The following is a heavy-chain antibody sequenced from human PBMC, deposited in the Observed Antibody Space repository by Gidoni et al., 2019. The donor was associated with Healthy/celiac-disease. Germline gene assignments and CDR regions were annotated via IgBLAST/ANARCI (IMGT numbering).Heavy chain of an antibody. D-gene: IGHD3-9*01. V-gene: IGHV3-30-3*01. Sequence: SCYAMHWVRQAPGKGLAWVAVISYDGSNKYYADSVQGRFTISRDNSKNTLYLQMNSLRAEDTAVYDCARAGSDILTGLEGYFDYWGQGTLVTVSS. CDR2: ISYDGSNK. CDR3: ARAGSDILTGLEGYFDY. J-gene: IGHJ4*02. CDR1: SCYA.